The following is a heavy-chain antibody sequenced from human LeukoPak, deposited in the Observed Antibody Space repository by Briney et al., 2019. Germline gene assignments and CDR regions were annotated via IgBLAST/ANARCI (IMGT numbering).Heavy chain of an antibody. CDR2: ISWNSGSI. D-gene: IGHD3-10*01. V-gene: IGHV3-9*01. Sequence: GGSLRLSCAASGFTFDDYAMHWVRQAPGKGLEWVSGISWNSGSIGYADSVKGRFTISRDNAKNSLYLQMNSLRAEDTALYYCAKDMGPLRGRASWYFDLWGRGTLVTVSS. J-gene: IGHJ2*01. CDR1: GFTFDDYA. CDR3: AKDMGPLRGRASWYFDL.